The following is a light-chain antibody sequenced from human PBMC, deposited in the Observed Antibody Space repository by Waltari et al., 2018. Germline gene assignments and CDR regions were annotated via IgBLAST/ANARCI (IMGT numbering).Light chain of an antibody. J-gene: IGKJ4*01. Sequence: DIQMTQSPSSLSASVGDRVSIACRASQYISDYLNWYQQKPGKAPKLMISAASSLQSGVPSRFSGSGSGTVCILTISNLQPEDFATYYCQQSKNAPLTFGGGTRVGI. CDR2: AAS. CDR3: QQSKNAPLT. CDR1: QYISDY. V-gene: IGKV1-39*01.